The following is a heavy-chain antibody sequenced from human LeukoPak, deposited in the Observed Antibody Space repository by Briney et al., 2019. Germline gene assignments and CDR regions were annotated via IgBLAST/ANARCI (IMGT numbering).Heavy chain of an antibody. D-gene: IGHD3-22*01. J-gene: IGHJ4*02. Sequence: AGGSLRLSCTASGFTFGDYAMSWVRQAPGKGLEWVGFIRSKAYGGTTEHAASVKGRFTISRDDSKSIAYLQMNSLKTEDTAVYSCTRDGGGDYYDSSGYDHYFDYWGQGTLVTVSS. CDR3: TRDGGGDYYDSSGYDHYFDY. CDR2: IRSKAYGGTT. V-gene: IGHV3-49*04. CDR1: GFTFGDYA.